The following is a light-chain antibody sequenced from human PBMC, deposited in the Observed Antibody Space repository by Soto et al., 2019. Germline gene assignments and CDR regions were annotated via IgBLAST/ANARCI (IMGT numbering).Light chain of an antibody. CDR2: KAS. CDR1: QSISSW. CDR3: QQYVSYPLT. J-gene: IGKJ4*01. V-gene: IGKV1-5*03. Sequence: DIQMTQSPSTLSASVGDRVTITCRDSQSISSWLAWYQQKPGKAPKFLIYKASNLESGVPSRFSGSGSGTEFTLTISSLQPDDFATYHCQQYVSYPLTFGGGTKVDIK.